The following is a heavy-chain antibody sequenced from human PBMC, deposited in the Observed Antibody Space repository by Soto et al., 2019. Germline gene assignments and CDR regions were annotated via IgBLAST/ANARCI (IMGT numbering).Heavy chain of an antibody. CDR1: GFTFSSYG. D-gene: IGHD3-22*01. CDR2: IWYDGSIK. V-gene: IGHV3-33*01. CDR3: ARAVNYYDRAYYYYGMDV. Sequence: PGGSLRLSCAASGFTFSSYGMHWVRQAPVKGLKWGAVIWYDGSIKYYADSVKGRFTISRDNSKNTLYLQMNSLRAEDTAVYYCARAVNYYDRAYYYYGMDVWGQGTTVTVSS. J-gene: IGHJ6*02.